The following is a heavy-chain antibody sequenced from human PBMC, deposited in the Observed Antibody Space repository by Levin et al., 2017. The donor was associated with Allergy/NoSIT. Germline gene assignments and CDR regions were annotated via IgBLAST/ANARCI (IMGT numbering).Heavy chain of an antibody. V-gene: IGHV3-48*03. Sequence: LSLTCAASGFTFSSSEMNWVRQAPGKGLEWVSYISSSGSTIYYADSVKGRFTISRDNAKNSLYLQMNSLRAEDTAVYYCARPDTAMGMFDYWGQGTLVTVSS. J-gene: IGHJ4*02. CDR2: ISSSGSTI. CDR1: GFTFSSSE. CDR3: ARPDTAMGMFDY. D-gene: IGHD5-18*01.